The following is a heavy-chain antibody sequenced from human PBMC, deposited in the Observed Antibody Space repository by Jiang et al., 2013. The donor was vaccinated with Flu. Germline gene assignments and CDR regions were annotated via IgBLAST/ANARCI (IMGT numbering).Heavy chain of an antibody. D-gene: IGHD3-3*01. CDR1: GFTFSSYA. J-gene: IGHJ4*02. CDR2: ISGSGGST. V-gene: IGHV3-23*01. CDR3: AKGKLEYYDFWSGYYLDY. Sequence: VQLLESGGGLVQPGGSLRLSCAASGFTFSSYAMSWVRQAPGKGLEWVSAISGSGGSTYYADSVKGRFTISRDNSKNTLYLQMNSLRAEDTAVYYCAKGKLEYYDFWSGYYLDYWAREPWSPSPQ.